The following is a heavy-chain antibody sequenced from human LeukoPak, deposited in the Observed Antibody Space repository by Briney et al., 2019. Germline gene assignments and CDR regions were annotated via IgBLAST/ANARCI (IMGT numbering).Heavy chain of an antibody. CDR2: IYYSGST. CDR1: GGSISSYY. D-gene: IGHD5-12*01. CDR3: ARDFGSRLRGYFDY. J-gene: IGHJ4*02. V-gene: IGHV4-59*01. Sequence: SENLSLTCTVSGGSISSYYWSWIRQPPGKGLEWIGYIYYSGSTNYNPSLKSRVTISVDTSKNQFSLKLSSVTAADTAVYYCARDFGSRLRGYFDYWGQGTLVTVSS.